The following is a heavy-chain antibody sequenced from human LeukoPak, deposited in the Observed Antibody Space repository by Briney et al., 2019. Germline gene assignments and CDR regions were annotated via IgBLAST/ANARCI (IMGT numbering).Heavy chain of an antibody. CDR2: ISYDGSNE. V-gene: IGHV3-30*04. CDR1: GFTFSSYV. D-gene: IGHD3-3*02. J-gene: IGHJ6*03. Sequence: AGGSLRLSCAASGFTFSSYVMHWVRQAPGKGLEWVAIISYDGSNEYYADSVKGRFTISRDNSKNTLYLQMNSLRAADTAVYYCARDRRVGRHFHYYYYMDVWGKGTTVTVSS. CDR3: ARDRRVGRHFHYYYYMDV.